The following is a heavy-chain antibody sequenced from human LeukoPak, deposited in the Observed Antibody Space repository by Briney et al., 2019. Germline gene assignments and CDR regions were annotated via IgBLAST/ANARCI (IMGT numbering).Heavy chain of an antibody. CDR1: GDTFSSCT. J-gene: IGHJ6*03. CDR3: ARGGYSYGYPHYYYYYMDV. V-gene: IGHV1-69*08. D-gene: IGHD5-18*01. CDR2: IIPIFGTA. Sequence: SVKVSCKASGDTFSSCTISWVRQAPGQGLEWMGRIIPIFGTANYAQKFQGRVTITADKSTSTAYMELSSRRSEDTAVYYCARGGYSYGYPHYYYYYMDVWGKGTTVTVSS.